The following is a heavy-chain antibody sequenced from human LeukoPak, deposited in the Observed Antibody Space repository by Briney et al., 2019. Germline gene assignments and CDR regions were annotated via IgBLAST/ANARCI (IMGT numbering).Heavy chain of an antibody. D-gene: IGHD6-13*01. J-gene: IGHJ3*02. CDR3: ARGRYGSSWSDAFDI. CDR2: IYSGGST. CDR1: GFTVSSNY. Sequence: PGGSLRLSCAASGFTVSSNYMSWVRQAPGKGLEWVSVIYSGGSTYYADSVKGRFTISRDNSKNTLYLQMNSLRAEDTAVYYCARGRYGSSWSDAFDIWGQGTMVTVSS. V-gene: IGHV3-66*01.